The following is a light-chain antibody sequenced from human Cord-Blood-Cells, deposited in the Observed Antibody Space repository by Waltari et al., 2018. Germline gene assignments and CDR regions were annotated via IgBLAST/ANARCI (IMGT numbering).Light chain of an antibody. CDR1: SSDVGGYNY. V-gene: IGLV2-11*01. CDR2: DVS. CDR3: CSYAGSYTWV. J-gene: IGLJ3*02. Sequence: QSALTQPRSVSGSPGQSVTISCTGTSSDVGGYNYVSWYHQQPGKAPKLMIYDVSKRPSGVPDRFSGSKSGNTASLTISGLQAEDEADYYCCSYAGSYTWVFGGGTKLTVL.